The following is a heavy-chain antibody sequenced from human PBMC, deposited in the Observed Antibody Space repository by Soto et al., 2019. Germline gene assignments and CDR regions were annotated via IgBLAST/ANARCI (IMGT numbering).Heavy chain of an antibody. V-gene: IGHV4-34*01. D-gene: IGHD3-22*01. CDR1: GGSFSGYY. CDR2: INHSGST. Sequence: SETLSLTCAVYGGSFSGYYWSWIRQPPGKGLEWIGEINHSGSTNYNPSLKSRVTISVDTSKNQFSLKLSSVTAADTAVYYCARGRRYYYDSSRYYYGMDVWGQETTVTVSS. J-gene: IGHJ6*02. CDR3: ARGRRYYYDSSRYYYGMDV.